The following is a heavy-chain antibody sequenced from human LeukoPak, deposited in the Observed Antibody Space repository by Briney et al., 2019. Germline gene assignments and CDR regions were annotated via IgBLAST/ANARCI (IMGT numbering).Heavy chain of an antibody. Sequence: GGSLRLSCTASGFTFSSYAMYWVRQAPGKGLEWVSGIFGSGGSAHYADSVKGRFTISRDNSQNTVYLQMNSLRAEDTAVYYCGKTTTGYSNRWNPAWPVDYWGQGTLVTVSS. CDR2: IFGSGGSA. J-gene: IGHJ4*02. V-gene: IGHV3-23*01. CDR1: GFTFSSYA. CDR3: GKTTTGYSNRWNPAWPVDY. D-gene: IGHD6-19*01.